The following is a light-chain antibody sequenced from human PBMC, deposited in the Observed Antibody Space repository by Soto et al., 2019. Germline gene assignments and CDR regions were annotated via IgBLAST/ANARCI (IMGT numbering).Light chain of an antibody. CDR1: QYINNY. Sequence: DIQMTQSPSSLSTSVGDRVTITCRASQYINNYLNWYQQKPGKAPKLLIFAAYNLQSGVPSRFSGSGSGTDFTLTISSLQPEDFATYYCQQYNSYSQTFGQGTKVEIK. V-gene: IGKV1-39*01. J-gene: IGKJ1*01. CDR3: QQYNSYSQT. CDR2: AAY.